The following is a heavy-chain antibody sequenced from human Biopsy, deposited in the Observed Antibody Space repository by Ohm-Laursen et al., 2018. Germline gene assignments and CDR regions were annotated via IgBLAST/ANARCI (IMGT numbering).Heavy chain of an antibody. CDR2: VIPIVGIT. CDR1: GGSFSDYG. V-gene: IGHV1-69*04. Sequence: ASSVKVSCKTSGGSFSDYGLSWVRQAPGRGLEWMGRVIPIVGITNHAQTFQGRITLTADKSTFMVYMELSRLRSDDTAIYYCARGGSGSGYYGMDVWGQGATVSVSS. CDR3: ARGGSGSGYYGMDV. D-gene: IGHD3-10*01. J-gene: IGHJ6*02.